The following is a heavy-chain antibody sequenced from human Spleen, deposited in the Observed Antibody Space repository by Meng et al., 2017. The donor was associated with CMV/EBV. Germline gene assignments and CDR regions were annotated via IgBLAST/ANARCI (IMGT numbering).Heavy chain of an antibody. V-gene: IGHV1-46*01. CDR3: ARDDGVIGVFDF. Sequence: KSSGYIFTSHFIHWVRQAPGQGLEWVGMIDPSGGSTTYAQKFQARVTMTRDTSSDSVDMELSSLKSDDTALYYCARDDGVIGVFDFWGQGTLVTVSS. D-gene: IGHD2-8*01. J-gene: IGHJ4*02. CDR2: IDPSGGST. CDR1: GYIFTSHF.